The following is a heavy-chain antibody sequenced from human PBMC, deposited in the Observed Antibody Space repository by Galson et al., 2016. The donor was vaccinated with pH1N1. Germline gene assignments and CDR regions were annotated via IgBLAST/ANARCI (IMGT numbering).Heavy chain of an antibody. CDR3: ARNTVDDSAFDF. Sequence: SVKVSCKASGYTFMDHGISWVRQGPGKGLEWMGWVSIYNRNAKYSRKFQGRVTMTSDTSTSSVYLELRSLGHDDTAVYYCARNTVDDSAFDFWGQGTLVTVSS. CDR2: VSIYNRNA. CDR1: GYTFMDHG. D-gene: IGHD2-21*01. V-gene: IGHV1-18*01. J-gene: IGHJ4*02.